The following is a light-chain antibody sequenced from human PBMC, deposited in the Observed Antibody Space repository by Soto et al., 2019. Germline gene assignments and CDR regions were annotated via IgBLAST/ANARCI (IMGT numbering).Light chain of an antibody. V-gene: IGKV1-5*03. CDR1: QSISTW. CDR2: KAS. CDR3: QHYKEYPWT. J-gene: IGKJ1*01. Sequence: DIQMTQSPFTLSASVGDRVTLTCRASQSISTWLAWYQQKPGKAPKLLIYKASNLESGVPSRFSGSGSGTEFTLTISSLQPGDFGTYYCQHYKEYPWTFGLGTKVEIE.